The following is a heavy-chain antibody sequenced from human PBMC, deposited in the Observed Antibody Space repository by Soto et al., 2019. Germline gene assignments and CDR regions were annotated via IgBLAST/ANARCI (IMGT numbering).Heavy chain of an antibody. V-gene: IGHV4-34*01. CDR2: INHSGST. J-gene: IGHJ4*02. D-gene: IGHD3-22*01. CDR3: ARGSSRYDSSGYCDY. CDR1: GGSFSGYY. Sequence: QVQLQQWGAGLLKPSETLSLTCAVYGGSFSGYYWSWIRQPPGKGLEWIGEINHSGSTNYNPSLKSRVTRSVDTSKNQCSLKLSSVTAADTAVDYCARGSSRYDSSGYCDYWGQGTLVTVSS.